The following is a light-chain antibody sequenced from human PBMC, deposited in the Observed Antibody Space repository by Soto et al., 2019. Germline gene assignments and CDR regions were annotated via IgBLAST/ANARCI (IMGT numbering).Light chain of an antibody. J-gene: IGLJ1*01. CDR2: EVS. V-gene: IGLV2-8*01. CDR3: SSYTTSSSYF. CDR1: SSDVGAYNY. Sequence: QSALTQPPSASGSPGQSVTISCTGTSSDVGAYNYVSWYQQHPGKAPKLMIYEVSKRPSGVPDRFSGSKSGNTASLTVSGLQAEDEADYYCSSYTTSSSYFFGTGTKVTVL.